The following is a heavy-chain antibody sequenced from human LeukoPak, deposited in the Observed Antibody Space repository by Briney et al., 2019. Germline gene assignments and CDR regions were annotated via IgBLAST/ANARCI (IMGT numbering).Heavy chain of an antibody. V-gene: IGHV4-59*08. CDR2: IYYRGST. Sequence: PSETMSLTCTVSGGSISSYYWSWIRQPPGKGLEWIGYIYYRGSTNYNPSLKSRVTFSVDTSKNHFSLKLISVTAADTAVYYCARREDFWYFDLWGRGTLVTVSS. CDR1: GGSISSYY. J-gene: IGHJ2*01. CDR3: ARREDFWYFDL.